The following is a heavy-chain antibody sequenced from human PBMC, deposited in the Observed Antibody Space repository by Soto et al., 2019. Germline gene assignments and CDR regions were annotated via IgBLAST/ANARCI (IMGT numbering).Heavy chain of an antibody. D-gene: IGHD6-19*01. CDR2: ISYEGSNK. J-gene: IGHJ4*02. V-gene: IGHV3-30*18. CDR3: AKNGPVSGWYPPLDY. Sequence: QLQLVESGGGVVQPGRSLRLSCAASGVTFSSYGMHWVSQAPGKGLEWVAVISYEGSNKYYADSVKGRFTISRDNSKNTLYLQMNSLRAEDTAVDYCAKNGPVSGWYPPLDYLGQGTLVTVSS. CDR1: GVTFSSYG.